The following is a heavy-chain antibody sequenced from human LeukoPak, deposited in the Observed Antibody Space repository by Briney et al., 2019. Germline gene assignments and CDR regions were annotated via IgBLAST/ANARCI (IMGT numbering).Heavy chain of an antibody. CDR2: IYASGSA. D-gene: IGHD1-26*01. J-gene: IGHJ4*02. CDR3: ARVGSDGSYFDS. CDR1: GHSINHY. V-gene: IGHV4-4*07. Sequence: SETLSLTCTVSGHSINHYWSWIRQPAGKGLEFIGRIYASGSANYNPSLQSRVTMSVDTSNNQFSLKLNSVTAADTAVYYCARVGSDGSYFDSWGQGTLVTVSS.